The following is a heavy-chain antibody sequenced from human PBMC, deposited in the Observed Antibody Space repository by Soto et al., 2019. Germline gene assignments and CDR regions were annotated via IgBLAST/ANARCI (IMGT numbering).Heavy chain of an antibody. CDR1: GASISSTNW. Sequence: QVQLQESGPGLVKPSGTLSLTCAVSGASISSTNWWSWVRQAPGEGLEWIGEIFHSGTTTYNPSLKGRVIISMDTSTNQLSLRLDSVTAADTAVYFCARHIAVPTTRGFDYWGQGTLVTVSS. V-gene: IGHV4-4*02. J-gene: IGHJ4*02. CDR3: ARHIAVPTTRGFDY. CDR2: IFHSGTT. D-gene: IGHD2-15*01.